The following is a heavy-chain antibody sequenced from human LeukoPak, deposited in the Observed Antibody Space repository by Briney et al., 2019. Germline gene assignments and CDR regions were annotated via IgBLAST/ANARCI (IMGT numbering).Heavy chain of an antibody. CDR1: GFTFSRYW. V-gene: IGHV3-7*05. CDR3: ARERYFDRRAPFDY. CDR2: IKQDGSEK. J-gene: IGHJ4*02. Sequence: GGSLRLSCAPAGFTFSRYWMSWVRQAPGKGREWVANIKQDGSEKYYVDSGKGRFTISRDDAKTSLSLQMNSLRAEDTAVYFCARERYFDRRAPFDYWGQGTLVTVSS. D-gene: IGHD3-9*01.